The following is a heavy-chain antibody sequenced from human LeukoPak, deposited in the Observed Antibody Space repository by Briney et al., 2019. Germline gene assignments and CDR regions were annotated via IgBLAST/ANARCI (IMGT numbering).Heavy chain of an antibody. CDR1: GGSFSGYY. Sequence: SETLSLTCAVYGGSFSGYYWSWIRQPPGKGLEWIGEINHSGSTNYNPSLKSRVTISVDTSKNQFSLKLSSVTAADTAVYYCARGYYYDSRYFDYWGQGTLVTVSS. V-gene: IGHV4-34*01. J-gene: IGHJ4*02. CDR2: INHSGST. CDR3: ARGYYYDSRYFDY. D-gene: IGHD3-22*01.